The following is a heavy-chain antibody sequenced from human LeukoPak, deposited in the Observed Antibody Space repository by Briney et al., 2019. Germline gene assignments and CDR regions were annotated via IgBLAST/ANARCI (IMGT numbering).Heavy chain of an antibody. J-gene: IGHJ3*02. CDR3: ARVGILNFWSGGTIPSSDAFDI. CDR2: INPSGGST. V-gene: IGHV1-46*01. Sequence: GASVKVSCKASGYTFTSYYMHWVRQAPGQGLEWMGIINPSGGSTSYAQKFQGRVTMTRDTSTSTVYMELSSLRSEDTAVYYCARVGILNFWSGGTIPSSDAFDIWGQGTMVTVSS. D-gene: IGHD3-3*01. CDR1: GYTFTSYY.